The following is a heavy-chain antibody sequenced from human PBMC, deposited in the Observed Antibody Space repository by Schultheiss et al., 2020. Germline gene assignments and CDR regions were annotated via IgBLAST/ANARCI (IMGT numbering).Heavy chain of an antibody. CDR1: GGSISSGGYS. CDR2: IYHSGST. CDR3: ARHGSRTIFGVVINYYYGMDV. Sequence: SETLSLTCAVSGGSISSGGYSWSWIRQPPGKGLEWIGYIYHSGSTYYNPSLKSRVTISVDTSKNQFSLKLSYVTAADTAVYYCARHGSRTIFGVVINYYYGMDVWGQGTTVTVSS. V-gene: IGHV4-30-2*01. J-gene: IGHJ6*02. D-gene: IGHD3-3*01.